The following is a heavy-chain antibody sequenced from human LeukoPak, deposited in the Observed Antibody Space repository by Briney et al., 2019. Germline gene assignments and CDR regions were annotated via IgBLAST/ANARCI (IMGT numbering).Heavy chain of an antibody. J-gene: IGHJ4*02. CDR3: ARSKDFPFFDA. D-gene: IGHD5/OR15-5a*01. Sequence: ASVKLSCKASRDTFSSYAIYWVRQAPGQRLEWMAWIIAANGKTKYSRKSQGRVSITTDTSARTAYMELRSLGSEDTAIYYCARSKDFPFFDAWGQGTLVTVSS. V-gene: IGHV1-3*01. CDR2: IIAANGKT. CDR1: RDTFSSYA.